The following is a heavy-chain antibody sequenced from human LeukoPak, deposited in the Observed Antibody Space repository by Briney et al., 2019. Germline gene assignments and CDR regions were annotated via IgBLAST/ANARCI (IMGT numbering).Heavy chain of an antibody. V-gene: IGHV3-23*01. J-gene: IGHJ4*02. CDR1: GFTFSSYA. D-gene: IGHD2-15*01. CDR2: ISGSGGST. CDR3: AKDGRYCSGGSCYQRFDY. Sequence: PGGSLRLSCAASGFTFSSYAMSWVRQAPGKGLEWVSAISGSGGSTYYADSVKGRFTISRDNSKNTLYLQMNSLRAEDTAVYYCAKDGRYCSGGSCYQRFDYWGQGTLVTVSS.